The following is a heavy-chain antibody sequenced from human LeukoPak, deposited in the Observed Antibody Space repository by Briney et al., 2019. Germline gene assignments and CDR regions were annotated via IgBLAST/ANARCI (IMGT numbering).Heavy chain of an antibody. Sequence: GGSLRLSCAASGFTFSDFWMNWVHQAPRKGLEWVANINQAGSENYYADSVKGRFTISRDSAKSSLFLQLNSLRADDTAVYYCARGALSSTWDDPDGDLDYWGRGTLVTVSS. CDR3: ARGALSSTWDDPDGDLDY. D-gene: IGHD1-1*01. V-gene: IGHV3-7*01. CDR1: GFTFSDFW. CDR2: INQAGSEN. J-gene: IGHJ4*02.